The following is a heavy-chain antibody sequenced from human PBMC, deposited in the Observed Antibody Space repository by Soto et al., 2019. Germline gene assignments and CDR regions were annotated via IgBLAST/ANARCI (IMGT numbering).Heavy chain of an antibody. CDR1: GFTFSGDS. CDR2: TSTTSTYI. CDR3: TRDYVMDV. J-gene: IGHJ6*02. Sequence: KPGGSLRLSCAASGFTFSGDSMNWVRQAPGKGLEWVSSTSTTSTYIYYADSVKGRFTISRDNANNSLHLQMNSLRAEDTAVYYCTRDYVMDVWGQGTTVTVSS. V-gene: IGHV3-21*01.